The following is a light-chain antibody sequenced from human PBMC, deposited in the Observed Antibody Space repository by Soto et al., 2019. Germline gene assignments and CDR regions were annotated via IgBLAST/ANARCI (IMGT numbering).Light chain of an antibody. Sequence: DIVMTQSPDSLAVSLCERATINCKSSQSVLYSSNNKNYLAWYQQKPGQPPKLLIYWASTRESGVPDRFSGSGSGTDFTLTISSLQPEDFATYYCQQSYSTFTFGQGTRLEIK. CDR3: QQSYSTFT. V-gene: IGKV4-1*01. CDR1: QSVLYSSNNKNY. CDR2: WAS. J-gene: IGKJ5*01.